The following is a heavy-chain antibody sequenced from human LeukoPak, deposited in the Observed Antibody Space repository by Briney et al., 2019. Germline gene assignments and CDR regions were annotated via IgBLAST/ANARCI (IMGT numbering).Heavy chain of an antibody. Sequence: SETLSLTCTVSGGSISSYYWSWIRQHPGKGLEWIGYIYYSGSTYYNPSLKSRVTISVDTSKNQFSLKLSSVTAADTAVYYCAREGHICGGDCFDYWGQGTLVTVSS. J-gene: IGHJ4*02. D-gene: IGHD2-21*01. V-gene: IGHV4-59*06. CDR2: IYYSGST. CDR1: GGSISSYY. CDR3: AREGHICGGDCFDY.